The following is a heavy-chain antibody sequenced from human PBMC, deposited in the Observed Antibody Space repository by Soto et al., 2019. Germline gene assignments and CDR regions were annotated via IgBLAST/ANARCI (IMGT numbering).Heavy chain of an antibody. CDR3: ASLFVGTIFGVVIDDFDY. J-gene: IGHJ4*02. CDR2: IYYSGST. D-gene: IGHD3-3*01. CDR1: GGSISSGDYY. Sequence: KPSETLSLTCTVSGGSISSGDYYWSWIRQPPGKGLEGIGSIYYSGSTYYNPSLKSRVTISVDTSKNQFSLKLSSVTAADTAVYYCASLFVGTIFGVVIDDFDYWGQGTLVTVSS. V-gene: IGHV4-39*01.